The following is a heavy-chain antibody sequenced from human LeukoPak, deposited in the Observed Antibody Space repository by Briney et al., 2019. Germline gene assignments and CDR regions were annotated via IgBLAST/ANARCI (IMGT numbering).Heavy chain of an antibody. D-gene: IGHD6-13*01. V-gene: IGHV1-18*01. CDR1: GYTFTSYG. Sequence: GASVKVSCKASGYTFTSYGISWVRQAPGQGLEWMGWISAYNGNTNYAQKLQGRVTMTTDTSTSTAYMELRSLRSDDTAVYYCARDREGIAAAGTFASNWFDPWGQGTLVTVSS. CDR2: ISAYNGNT. J-gene: IGHJ5*02. CDR3: ARDREGIAAAGTFASNWFDP.